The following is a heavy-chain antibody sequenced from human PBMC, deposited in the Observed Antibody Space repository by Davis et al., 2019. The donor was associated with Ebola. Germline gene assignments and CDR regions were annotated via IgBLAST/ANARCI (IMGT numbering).Heavy chain of an antibody. CDR3: ARRCTVPATYIPTYYDYYMDV. D-gene: IGHD6-19*01. CDR1: GDSMSDYY. CDR2: IYYSGTT. Sequence: SETLSLTCTVSGDSMSDYYYNWIRQPPGKGLEWIGNIYYSGTTNYNPSLKSRVTISADTSKNQFSLKVTSLTAADTAVYYCARRCTVPATYIPTYYDYYMDVWGKGTTVTVSS. J-gene: IGHJ6*03. V-gene: IGHV4-59*12.